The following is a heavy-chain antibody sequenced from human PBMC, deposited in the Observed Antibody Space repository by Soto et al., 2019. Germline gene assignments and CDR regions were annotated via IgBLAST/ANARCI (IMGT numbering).Heavy chain of an antibody. CDR3: ASSPIFGVLIRDY. CDR1: RFTFSSYA. J-gene: IGHJ4*02. CDR2: ISGSGGST. Sequence: EVQLLESGGGLVQPGGSLRLSCAASRFTFSSYAMSWVRQAPGQGLEWVSAISGSGGSTYYADSVKGRFTISRDNSKNTLYLQMNSLRAEDTAVYYCASSPIFGVLIRDYWGQGTLVTVSS. V-gene: IGHV3-23*01. D-gene: IGHD3-3*01.